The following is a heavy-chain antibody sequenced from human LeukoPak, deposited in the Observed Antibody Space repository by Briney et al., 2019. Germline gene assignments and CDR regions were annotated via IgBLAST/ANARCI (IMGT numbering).Heavy chain of an antibody. Sequence: GGSLRLSCAASGFTFSSYAMSWVRQAPGKGLEWVSAISGSGGSTYYADSVKGRFTISRDNSKNTLYLQMNSLKASDTAMYYCARLGGSGSYYHKPVDYWGQGTLVTVSS. CDR1: GFTFSSYA. D-gene: IGHD3-10*01. V-gene: IGHV3-23*01. J-gene: IGHJ4*02. CDR2: ISGSGGST. CDR3: ARLGGSGSYYHKPVDY.